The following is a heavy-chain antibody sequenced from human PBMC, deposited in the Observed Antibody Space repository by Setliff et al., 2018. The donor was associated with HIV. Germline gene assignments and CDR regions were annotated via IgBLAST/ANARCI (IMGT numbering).Heavy chain of an antibody. V-gene: IGHV3-7*01. CDR2: IKGDGSEK. Sequence: LRLSCAASGFTFSYRWMTWVRQAPGKGLEWVANIKGDGSEKYYVDSVKGRFTISRDNAKNPLYLQMNSLRAEDTAIYYCATDFSISAWGQGTLVTVSS. CDR1: GFTFSYRW. J-gene: IGHJ1*01. CDR3: ATDFSISA. D-gene: IGHD2-2*01.